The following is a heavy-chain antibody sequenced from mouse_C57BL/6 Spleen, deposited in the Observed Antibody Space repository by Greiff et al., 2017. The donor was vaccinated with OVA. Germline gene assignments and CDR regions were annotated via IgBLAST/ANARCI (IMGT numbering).Heavy chain of an antibody. CDR1: GYSITSGYY. CDR2: ISYDGSN. CDR3: ARERPGAMDY. Sequence: EVKLMESGPGLVKPSQSLSLTCSVTGYSITSGYYWNWIRQFPGNKLEWMGYISYDGSNNYNPSLKNRISITRDTSKNQFFLKLNSVTTEDTATYYCARERPGAMDYWGQGTSVTVSS. V-gene: IGHV3-6*01. J-gene: IGHJ4*01.